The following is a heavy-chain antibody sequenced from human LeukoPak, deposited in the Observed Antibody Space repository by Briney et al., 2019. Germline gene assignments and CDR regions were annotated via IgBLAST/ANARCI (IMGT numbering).Heavy chain of an antibody. CDR2: IYPGDSGT. Sequence: GESLKISCKGSGYSFTSYWIGWVRQMPGKGLEWMGIIYPGDSGTRYSPSFQGQVTISADKSISTAYLQWSSLKASDTAMYYCARHRTYSSSWYFIDYWGQGTLVTVSS. V-gene: IGHV5-51*01. J-gene: IGHJ4*02. CDR1: GYSFTSYW. CDR3: ARHRTYSSSWYFIDY. D-gene: IGHD6-13*01.